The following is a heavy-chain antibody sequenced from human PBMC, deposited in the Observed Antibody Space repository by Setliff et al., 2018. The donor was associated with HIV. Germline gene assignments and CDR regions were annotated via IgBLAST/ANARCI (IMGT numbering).Heavy chain of an antibody. J-gene: IGHJ3*01. CDR1: GYIFTGYW. CDR3: ARIGDTSGYYFYIFDL. V-gene: IGHV5-51*01. CDR2: VHPVDSDV. Sequence: KISCQGSGYIFTGYWVGWVRQMAGKGLEWMGMVHPVDSDVRYSPSLEGQVTISADKSTSTAYLQWTGLKASDTAMYYCARIGDTSGYYFYIFDLWGQGTMVTVSS. D-gene: IGHD3-22*01.